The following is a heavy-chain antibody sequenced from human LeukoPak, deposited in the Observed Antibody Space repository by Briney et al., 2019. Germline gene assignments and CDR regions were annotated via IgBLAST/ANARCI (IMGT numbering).Heavy chain of an antibody. Sequence: SETLSLTCSVSGVYFSSSGCYWGWIRQPPGKGLEWIGSIYYSGSTYYNPSLKSRVTISVDTSKNQFSLKLSSVTAADTAVYYCARDTRYDFLFDYWGQGTLVTVSS. D-gene: IGHD3-3*01. J-gene: IGHJ4*02. V-gene: IGHV4-39*07. CDR2: IYYSGST. CDR3: ARDTRYDFLFDY. CDR1: GVYFSSSGCY.